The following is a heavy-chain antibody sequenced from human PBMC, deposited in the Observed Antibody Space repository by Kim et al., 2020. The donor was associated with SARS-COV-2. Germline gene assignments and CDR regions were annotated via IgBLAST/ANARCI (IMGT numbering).Heavy chain of an antibody. CDR3: ARMVLGYCSGSSCSDY. CDR2: INSDGSNR. CDR1: GFTFSSYW. Sequence: GGSLRLSCAASGFTFSSYWMYWVRQAPGKGLMWVSRINSDGSNRNYADSVKGRFTISRDNAKNTLYLQMNSLGAEDMAVYYCARMVLGYCSGSSCSDYWGQGTLVTVSS. J-gene: IGHJ4*02. V-gene: IGHV3-74*01. D-gene: IGHD2-2*01.